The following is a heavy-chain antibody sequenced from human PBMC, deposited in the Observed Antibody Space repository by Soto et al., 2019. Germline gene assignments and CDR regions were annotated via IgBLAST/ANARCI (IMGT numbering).Heavy chain of an antibody. V-gene: IGHV5-10-1*01. CDR2: IDPSDSYT. D-gene: IGHD6-19*01. J-gene: IGHJ3*02. CDR1: GYSFTSYW. CDR3: ARLSGSSGWNDAFDI. Sequence: GESLKISCKGSGYSFTSYWISWVRQMPGKGLEWMGRIDPSDSYTNYSPSFQGHVTVSADKSISTAYLQWSSLKASDTAMYYCARLSGSSGWNDAFDIWGQGTMVTVSS.